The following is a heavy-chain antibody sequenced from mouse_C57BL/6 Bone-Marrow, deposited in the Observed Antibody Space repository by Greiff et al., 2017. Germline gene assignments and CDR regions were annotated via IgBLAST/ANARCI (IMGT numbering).Heavy chain of an antibody. CDR1: GYTFTSYW. CDR2: IDPSDSYT. CDR3: AGDHGPWFAY. J-gene: IGHJ3*01. D-gene: IGHD1-1*01. V-gene: IGHV1-69*01. Sequence: VQLQQPGAELVMPGASVKLSCKASGYTFTSYWMHWVKQRPGQGLEWIGEIDPSDSYTNYNQKFKGKSTLTVDKSSSTAYMQLSSLTSEDSAVDYCAGDHGPWFAYWGQGTLVTVSA.